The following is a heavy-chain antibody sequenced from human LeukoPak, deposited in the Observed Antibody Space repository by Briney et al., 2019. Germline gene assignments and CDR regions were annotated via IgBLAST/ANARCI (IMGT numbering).Heavy chain of an antibody. CDR2: IFYSGNT. J-gene: IGHJ4*02. Sequence: SETLSLTCSVSGGSISSRIYYWGWIRQPPGKALEWIGSIFYSGNTYYNPSLKSRVTISVDTSKNQFSLKLSSVTAADTAVYYCARRENYYYDSSGYHFDYWGQGTLVTVSS. CDR3: ARRENYYYDSSGYHFDY. CDR1: GGSISSRIYY. V-gene: IGHV4-39*01. D-gene: IGHD3-22*01.